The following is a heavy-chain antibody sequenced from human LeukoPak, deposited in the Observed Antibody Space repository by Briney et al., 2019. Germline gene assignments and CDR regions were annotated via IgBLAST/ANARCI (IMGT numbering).Heavy chain of an antibody. D-gene: IGHD3/OR15-3a*01. V-gene: IGHV4-30-4*08. Sequence: SSETLSLTCTVSGGSISSGDYYWSWIRQPPGKGLEWIGYIYYSGSTYYNPSLKSRVTISVDTSKNQFSLKLSSVTAADTAVYYCAKSDEIIIFGVLSAWGQGTLVTVSS. CDR3: AKSDEIIIFGVLSA. J-gene: IGHJ4*02. CDR1: GGSISSGDYY. CDR2: IYYSGST.